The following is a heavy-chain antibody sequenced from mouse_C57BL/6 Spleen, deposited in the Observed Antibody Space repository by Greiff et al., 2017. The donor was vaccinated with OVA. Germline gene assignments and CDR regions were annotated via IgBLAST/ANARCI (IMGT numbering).Heavy chain of an antibody. D-gene: IGHD1-1*01. CDR1: GYTFTSYT. V-gene: IGHV1-4*01. J-gene: IGHJ4*01. Sequence: VKLMESGAELARPGASVKMSCKASGYTFTSYTMHWVKQRPGQGLEWIGYINPSSGYTKYNQKFKDKATLTADKSSSTAYMQLSSLTSEDSAVYYCVRWGYYGSSHYAMDYWGQGTSVTVSS. CDR2: INPSSGYT. CDR3: VRWGYYGSSHYAMDY.